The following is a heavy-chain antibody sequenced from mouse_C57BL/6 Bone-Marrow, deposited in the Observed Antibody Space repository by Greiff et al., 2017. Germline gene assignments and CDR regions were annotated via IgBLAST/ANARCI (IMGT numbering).Heavy chain of an antibody. V-gene: IGHV1-85*01. CDR1: GYTFTRYD. D-gene: IGHD1-1*01. CDR3: AREDYYGSSKYYYAMDY. Sequence: QVQLQQSGPELVKPGASVTLSCKASGYTFTRYDINWVKQRLGQGLEWFGWIYPSDGSTNYNEKFKGKATLTVDTSSSTAYMELHSLTSEDSAVYVCAREDYYGSSKYYYAMDYWGQGTSVTVSS. J-gene: IGHJ4*01. CDR2: IYPSDGST.